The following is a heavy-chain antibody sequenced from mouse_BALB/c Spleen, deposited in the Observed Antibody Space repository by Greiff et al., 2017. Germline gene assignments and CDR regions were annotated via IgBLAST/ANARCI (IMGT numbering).Heavy chain of an antibody. CDR3: ARRDYYGSSLYAMDY. Sequence: EVKLVESGPSLVKPSQTLSLTCSVTGDSITSGYWNWIRKFPGNKLEYMGYISYSGSTYYNPSLKSRISITRDTSKNQYYLQLNSVTTEDTATYYCARRDYYGSSLYAMDYWGQGTSVTVSS. J-gene: IGHJ4*01. CDR2: ISYSGST. V-gene: IGHV3-8*02. D-gene: IGHD1-1*01. CDR1: GDSITSGY.